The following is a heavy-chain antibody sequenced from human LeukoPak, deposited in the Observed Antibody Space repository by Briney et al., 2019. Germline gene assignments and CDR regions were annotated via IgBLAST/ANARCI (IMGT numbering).Heavy chain of an antibody. CDR3: ATSLGLRYFDWLSGGFDY. Sequence: GASVTVSCKVSGYTHTELSMHWVRQAPGKGLEWMGGFDPEDGETIYAQKFQGRVTMTEDTSTDTAYMELSSLRSEDTAVYYCATSLGLRYFDWLSGGFDYWGQGTLVTVSS. CDR2: FDPEDGET. CDR1: GYTHTELS. J-gene: IGHJ4*02. D-gene: IGHD3-9*01. V-gene: IGHV1-24*01.